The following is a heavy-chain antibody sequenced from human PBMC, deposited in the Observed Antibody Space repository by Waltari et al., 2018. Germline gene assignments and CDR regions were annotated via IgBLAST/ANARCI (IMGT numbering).Heavy chain of an antibody. Sequence: QVQLQESGPGLVKPSQTLSLTCPVSGGSISSGDYYWRWIRQPPGKGLEWIGYIYYSGSTYYNPSLKSRVTISVDTSKNQFSLKLSSVTAADTAVYYCARGPIYSSSSFDYWGQGTLVTVSS. CDR2: IYYSGST. CDR1: GGSISSGDYY. J-gene: IGHJ4*02. V-gene: IGHV4-30-4*01. CDR3: ARGPIYSSSSFDY. D-gene: IGHD6-6*01.